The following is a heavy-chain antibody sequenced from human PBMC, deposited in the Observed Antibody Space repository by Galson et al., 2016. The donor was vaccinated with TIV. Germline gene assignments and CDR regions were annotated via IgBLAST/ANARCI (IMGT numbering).Heavy chain of an antibody. J-gene: IGHJ3*01. Sequence: SLRLSCAASGFTFSGYAMSWVRQAPGKGLEWVSVVTGRSRSTHYADSVRGRFTISRGNSRNTLSLQMNSLRVEDTAVYFCARTTPPPVSSNGWNDAFDFWGQGTIV. CDR3: ARTTPPPVSSNGWNDAFDF. CDR1: GFTFSGYA. D-gene: IGHD6-19*01. CDR2: VTGRSRST. V-gene: IGHV3-23*01.